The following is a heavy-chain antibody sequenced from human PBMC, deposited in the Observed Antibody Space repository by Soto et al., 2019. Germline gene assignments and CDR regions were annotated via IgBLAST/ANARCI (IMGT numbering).Heavy chain of an antibody. Sequence: QVHLVQSGAEVKKPGSSVKVSCKASGDTFSSFAISWVRQAPGQGLEWMGGIIPIFRTPKYGQKFQGRVTITSDEPTSTAYMELSSLRSEDTAVYYFATDKHREQLGGNYYYASDVSGQGTTVIVSS. J-gene: IGHJ6*02. CDR3: ATDKHREQLGGNYYYASDV. D-gene: IGHD1-1*01. CDR2: IIPIFRTP. V-gene: IGHV1-69*05. CDR1: GDTFSSFA.